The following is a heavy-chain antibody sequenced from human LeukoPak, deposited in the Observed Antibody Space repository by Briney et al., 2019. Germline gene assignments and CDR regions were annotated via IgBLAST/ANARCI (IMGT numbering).Heavy chain of an antibody. V-gene: IGHV3-23*01. CDR1: GGSISSYY. J-gene: IGHJ4*02. Sequence: ETLSLTCTVSGGSISSYYWSWVRQAPGKGLEWVSAISGSGGSTYYADSVKGRFTISRDNSKNTLYLQMNSLRAEDTAVYYCATDEEDFDYWGQGTLVTVSS. CDR2: ISGSGGST. CDR3: ATDEEDFDY.